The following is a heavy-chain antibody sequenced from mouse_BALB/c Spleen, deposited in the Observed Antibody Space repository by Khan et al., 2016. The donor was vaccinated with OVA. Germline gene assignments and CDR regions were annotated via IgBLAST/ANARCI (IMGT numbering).Heavy chain of an antibody. V-gene: IGHV3-2*02. D-gene: IGHD1-1*01. Sequence: VQLQESGPGLLKPSQSLSLTCTATGYSITSDYTWYCIQQFPGIKLEWPTFISNSGSTTYSPTLKHRISITRDTSKNPLFLQLSCLTSEDTAIYNCASERVLLRYPDCFAYWGQGTTLTVSS. CDR1: GYSITSDYT. J-gene: IGHJ2*01. CDR2: ISNSGST. CDR3: ASERVLLRYPDCFAY.